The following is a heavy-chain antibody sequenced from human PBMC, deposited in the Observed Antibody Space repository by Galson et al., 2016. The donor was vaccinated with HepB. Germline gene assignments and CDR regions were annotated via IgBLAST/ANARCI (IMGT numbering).Heavy chain of an antibody. CDR3: VRGPYNSRGYSPFGFDS. J-gene: IGHJ4*02. V-gene: IGHV3-30*03. CDR1: GFTLSSYG. CDR2: ISYDGSKE. Sequence: SLRLSCAAPGFTLSSYGMHWVRQAPGKGLEWVAVISYDGSKEKYADSVKGRFTISRDKSKNTLYLQMNRLRAEDTAVYYCVRGPYNSRGYSPFGFDSWGQGTLVTVSS. D-gene: IGHD3-22*01.